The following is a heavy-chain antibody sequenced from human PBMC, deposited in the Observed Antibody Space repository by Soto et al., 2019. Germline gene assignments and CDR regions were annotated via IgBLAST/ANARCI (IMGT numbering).Heavy chain of an antibody. CDR3: ARGRADCSGGSCYPHYYYYMDV. CDR1: GGSFSGYY. Sequence: SETLSLTCAVYGGSFSGYYWSWIRQPPGKGLEWIGEINHSGSTNYNPSLKSRVTISVDTSKNQFPLKLSSVTAADTAVYYCARGRADCSGGSCYPHYYYYMDVWGKGTTVTVSS. D-gene: IGHD2-15*01. CDR2: INHSGST. J-gene: IGHJ6*03. V-gene: IGHV4-34*01.